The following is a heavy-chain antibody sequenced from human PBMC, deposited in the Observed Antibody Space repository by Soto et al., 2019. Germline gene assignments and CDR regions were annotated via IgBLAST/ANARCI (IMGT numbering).Heavy chain of an antibody. CDR2: INHSGST. J-gene: IGHJ4*02. CDR1: GGSFSGYY. V-gene: IGHV4-34*01. D-gene: IGHD6-19*01. CDR3: ARGSIAVADLDY. Sequence: SETLSLTCAVYGGSFSGYYWSWIRQPPGKGLEWIGEINHSGSTNYNPSLKSRVTISVDTSKNQFSLKLSSVTAADTAVYYCARGSIAVADLDYWGQGTLVTVS.